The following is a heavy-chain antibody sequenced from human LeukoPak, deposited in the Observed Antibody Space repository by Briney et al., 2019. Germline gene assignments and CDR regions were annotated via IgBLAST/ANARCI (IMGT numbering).Heavy chain of an antibody. CDR2: IYPGDSDT. J-gene: IGHJ4*02. Sequence: GESLKISCKGSGYSFTSYWIGWVRQMPGKGLEWMGIIYPGDSDTRYSPSFQGQVTISADKSISTAYLQWSSLKASDTAMYYCARLTGYCSGDSCYSGVFDYWGQGTLVTVSS. D-gene: IGHD2-15*01. V-gene: IGHV5-51*01. CDR3: ARLTGYCSGDSCYSGVFDY. CDR1: GYSFTSYW.